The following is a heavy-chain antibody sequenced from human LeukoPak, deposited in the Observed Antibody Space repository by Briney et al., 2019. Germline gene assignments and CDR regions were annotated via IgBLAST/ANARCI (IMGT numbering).Heavy chain of an antibody. CDR3: ARDEPLVKVAARRLFDY. Sequence: ASVKVSCKASGYTFTSYYIHWVRQAPGQGLEWMGSINPSGGSPSQAQKFQGRVTLTRDTSTSTVYMQLNSLRSEDTAVYYCARDEPLVKVAARRLFDYWGQGTLVTVSS. V-gene: IGHV1-46*01. D-gene: IGHD2-15*01. CDR1: GYTFTSYY. J-gene: IGHJ4*02. CDR2: INPSGGSP.